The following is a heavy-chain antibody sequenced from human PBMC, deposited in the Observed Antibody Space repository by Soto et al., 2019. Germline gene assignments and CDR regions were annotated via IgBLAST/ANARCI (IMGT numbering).Heavy chain of an antibody. CDR1: GFTFSSYA. Sequence: GGSLRLSCAASGFTFSSYAMSWVRQAPGKGLQWVSSISDSGSSTYYADSVKGRFTISRDNSRTTLYLQMNSLRAEDTAVYYCAKDAWWTSSSGHYNRGYAFDIWGQGTMVTVSS. J-gene: IGHJ3*02. CDR3: AKDAWWTSSSGHYNRGYAFDI. D-gene: IGHD3-22*01. CDR2: ISDSGSST. V-gene: IGHV3-23*01.